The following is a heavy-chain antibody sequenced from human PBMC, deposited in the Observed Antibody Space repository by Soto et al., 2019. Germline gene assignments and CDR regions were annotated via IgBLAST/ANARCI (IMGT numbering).Heavy chain of an antibody. CDR2: IYWDDDK. Sequence: QITLKESGPTLVKPTQTLTLTCTFSGFSLSSTRVAVGWIRQPPGKALEWLALIYWDDDKRYSPFLKSRLTITKDSFKHQVVLTMTNIDPVDTATYYCAHSVVAGLGYYFDYWGQGTLVTVSS. D-gene: IGHD6-19*01. J-gene: IGHJ4*02. V-gene: IGHV2-5*02. CDR1: GFSLSSTRVA. CDR3: AHSVVAGLGYYFDY.